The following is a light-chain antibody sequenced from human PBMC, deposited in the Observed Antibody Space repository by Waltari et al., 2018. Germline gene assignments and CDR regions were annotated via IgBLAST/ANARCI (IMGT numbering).Light chain of an antibody. J-gene: IGLJ3*02. V-gene: IGLV2-11*01. CDR3: CSYVGSNIYWV. CDR1: SSYVGGYNY. Sequence: QSALTQPRPVSGSPGQSVTIPCTGTSSYVGGYNYVSWYQQHPDKAPKLIIYDINKRPSGVPDRFSGSKSGNTASLTISGLQAEDEADYYCCSYVGSNIYWVFGGGTKLTVL. CDR2: DIN.